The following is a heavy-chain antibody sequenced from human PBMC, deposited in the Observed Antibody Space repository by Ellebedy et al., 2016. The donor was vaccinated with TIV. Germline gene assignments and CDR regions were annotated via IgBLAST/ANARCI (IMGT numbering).Heavy chain of an antibody. V-gene: IGHV4-59*01. CDR2: IYYSGST. Sequence: SETLSLTXTVSGGSISSYYWSWIRQPPGKGPEWIGYIYYSGSTNYNPSLKSRVTISVDTSKNQFSLKLSSVTAADTAVYYCASRAIFGMGIDAFDIWGQGTMVTVSS. CDR3: ASRAIFGMGIDAFDI. CDR1: GGSISSYY. J-gene: IGHJ3*02. D-gene: IGHD3-3*01.